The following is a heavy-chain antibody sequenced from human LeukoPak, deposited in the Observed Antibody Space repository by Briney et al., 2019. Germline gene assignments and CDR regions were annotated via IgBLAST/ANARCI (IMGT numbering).Heavy chain of an antibody. J-gene: IGHJ6*03. CDR3: AREAAYSMDV. CDR1: GCSIGSRTSY. V-gene: IGHV4-39*07. D-gene: IGHD2-21*01. CDR2: IFHSGSA. Sequence: PSETLSLTCTVSGCSIGSRTSYWGWIRQTPGKGLEWIGNIFHSGSAYYNPSLKSRVRILVATSKNQFFLELTSVTAADTAVYYCAREAAYSMDVWGKGTTVTVSS.